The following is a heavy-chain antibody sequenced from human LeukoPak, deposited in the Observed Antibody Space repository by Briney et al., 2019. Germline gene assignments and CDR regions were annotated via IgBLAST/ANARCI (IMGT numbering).Heavy chain of an antibody. Sequence: ASVKVSCKVSEYTLTELSMHWVRQAPGKGLEWLGGFDPEDGEIIYAQKFHGRVTMSDDTSTDTAYMELGSLRSDGTAVYYCAADRGDYSGSYWTAFDIWGQGTMVTVSS. CDR2: FDPEDGEI. D-gene: IGHD1-26*01. CDR1: EYTLTELS. V-gene: IGHV1-24*01. CDR3: AADRGDYSGSYWTAFDI. J-gene: IGHJ3*02.